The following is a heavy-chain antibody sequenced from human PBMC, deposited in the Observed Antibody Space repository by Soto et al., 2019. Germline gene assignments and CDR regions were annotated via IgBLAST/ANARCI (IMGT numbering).Heavy chain of an antibody. CDR2: VYPGDTDT. CDR1: GYDFTSYW. CDR3: ARLGSWANDHTLDV. V-gene: IGHV5-51*03. Sequence: EVQLVQSGAEMKKPGESLKISCKASGYDFTSYWIGWVRQMPGKGLELMGIVYPGDTDTKYSPSFQGQVTIPGEKSITTTYLQWNSLKASDTAMYYCARLGSWANDHTLDVWGQGAMVTVSS. D-gene: IGHD6-6*01. J-gene: IGHJ3*01.